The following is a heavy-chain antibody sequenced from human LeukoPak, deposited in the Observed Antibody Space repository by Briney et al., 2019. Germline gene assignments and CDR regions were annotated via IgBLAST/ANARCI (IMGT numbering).Heavy chain of an antibody. CDR2: VFYSGAT. CDR3: ARDGEYRNWFDP. D-gene: IGHD2-21*01. J-gene: IGHJ5*02. V-gene: IGHV4-39*07. CDR1: GGSFRGAPYY. Sequence: SETLSLTCTVSGGSFRGAPYYWGWIRQPPGKGLEWIGSVFYSGATYSNPSLRSRVTISSDPSKNQFSLKLGSVTDADTAVYYCARDGEYRNWFDPWGQGTLVTVSS.